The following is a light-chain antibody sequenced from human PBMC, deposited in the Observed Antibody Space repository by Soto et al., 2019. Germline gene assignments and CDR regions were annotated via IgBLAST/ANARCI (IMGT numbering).Light chain of an antibody. CDR1: QSVRSTY. CDR3: QRYGRSAGLFT. V-gene: IGKV3-20*01. J-gene: IGKJ3*01. CDR2: GAS. Sequence: IVLTQSPGTLSFSPGERATLSCRASQSVRSTYLAWYQQKPGQAPRLLIYGASSRATGIPDRSSGSGSGTDFTLTITRLEPEDFAVYYCQRYGRSAGLFTFGPGTKVDIK.